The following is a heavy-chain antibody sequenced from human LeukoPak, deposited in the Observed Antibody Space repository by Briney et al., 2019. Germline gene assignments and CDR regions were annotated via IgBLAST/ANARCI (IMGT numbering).Heavy chain of an antibody. D-gene: IGHD3-10*01. Sequence: GASVKVSCKASGYTFTSYDINWVRQATGQGLEWMGWISAYNGNTNYAQKLQGRVTMTTDTSTSTAYMELRSLRSDDTAVYYCARDRAVITMVRGAIGWFDPWGQGTLVTVSS. CDR2: ISAYNGNT. V-gene: IGHV1-18*01. CDR3: ARDRAVITMVRGAIGWFDP. J-gene: IGHJ5*02. CDR1: GYTFTSYD.